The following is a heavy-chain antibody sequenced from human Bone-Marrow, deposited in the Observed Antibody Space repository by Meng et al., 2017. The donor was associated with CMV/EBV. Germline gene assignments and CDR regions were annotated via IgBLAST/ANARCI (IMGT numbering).Heavy chain of an antibody. Sequence: LSLTCAASGFTFSSYSMNWVRQAPGKGLEWVSSISSSSSYIYYADSVKGRFTISRDTAKNSLYLQMNSLRAEDTAVYYCARGYCSSTSCYHNWFVPWGQGTLVTVSS. CDR3: ARGYCSSTSCYHNWFVP. V-gene: IGHV3-21*01. J-gene: IGHJ5*02. D-gene: IGHD2-2*01. CDR2: ISSSSSYI. CDR1: GFTFSSYS.